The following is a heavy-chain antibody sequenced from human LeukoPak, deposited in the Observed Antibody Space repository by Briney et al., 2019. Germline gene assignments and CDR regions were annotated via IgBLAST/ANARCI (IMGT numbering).Heavy chain of an antibody. Sequence: GGSLRLSCAASGFTFSSYSMNWVRQAPGKGLEWVSSISRSSSYIYYADSVKGGFTISRDNAKNSLYLQMNSLRAEDTAVYYCAKVPRYDFWRGSIPYYYMDVWGKGTTVTVSS. CDR3: AKVPRYDFWRGSIPYYYMDV. D-gene: IGHD3-3*01. V-gene: IGHV3-21*04. CDR1: GFTFSSYS. CDR2: ISRSSSYI. J-gene: IGHJ6*03.